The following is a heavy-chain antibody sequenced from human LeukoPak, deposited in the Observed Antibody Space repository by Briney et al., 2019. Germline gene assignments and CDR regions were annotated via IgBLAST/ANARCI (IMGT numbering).Heavy chain of an antibody. Sequence: GGSLRLSCEASGFTFSSYSMSWVRQAPGKGLEWVSSISSSSSYIYYADSVKGRFTISRDNAKTSLYLQMNSLRAEDTAVYYCARDRTTVTTSSGWFDPWGQGTLVTVSS. CDR1: GFTFSSYS. CDR3: ARDRTTVTTSSGWFDP. CDR2: ISSSSSYI. D-gene: IGHD4-17*01. V-gene: IGHV3-21*01. J-gene: IGHJ5*02.